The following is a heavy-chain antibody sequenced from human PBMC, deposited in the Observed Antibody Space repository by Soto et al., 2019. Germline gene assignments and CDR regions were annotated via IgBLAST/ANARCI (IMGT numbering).Heavy chain of an antibody. Sequence: SETLSLTCTVSGGSISSGGYYWSWIRQHPGKGLEWIGYIYYSGSTYYNPSLKSRVTISVDTSKNQFSLKLSSVTAADTAVYYCARITGTANIDYWGQGTLVTVSS. CDR1: GGSISSGGYY. D-gene: IGHD1-20*01. CDR3: ARITGTANIDY. CDR2: IYYSGST. J-gene: IGHJ4*02. V-gene: IGHV4-31*03.